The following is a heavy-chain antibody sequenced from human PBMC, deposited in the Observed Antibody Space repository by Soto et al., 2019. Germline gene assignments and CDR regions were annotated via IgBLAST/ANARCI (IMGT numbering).Heavy chain of an antibody. V-gene: IGHV4-59*01. CDR1: GGSNSNFF. J-gene: IGHJ5*02. Sequence: QVQLQESGPGLVKPSGTLSLTCTVSGGSNSNFFWNWIRQPPGKGLEWIGYIYYSGSTNYSPSLTSRATISEETSENKLSLKLRSVTAADTAVYYCVRGQYCSGGSCYGEYNWFDLWGQGTLVTVSS. D-gene: IGHD2-15*01. CDR3: VRGQYCSGGSCYGEYNWFDL. CDR2: IYYSGST.